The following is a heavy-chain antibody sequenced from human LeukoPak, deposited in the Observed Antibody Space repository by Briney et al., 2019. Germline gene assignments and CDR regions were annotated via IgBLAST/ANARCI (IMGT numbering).Heavy chain of an antibody. V-gene: IGHV1-46*01. D-gene: IGHD3-22*01. CDR3: ARGGFYYDSSGYYYIYAFNI. CDR1: GYTFTTYY. CDR2: INPSGGST. Sequence: ASVKVSCKASGYTFTTYYIHWVRQAPGQGLEWMGIINPSGGSTTYAQKFQGRVTMTRDTSTSTVYMELSSLRSDDTAVYFCARGGFYYDSSGYYYIYAFNIWGQGTMVTVSS. J-gene: IGHJ3*02.